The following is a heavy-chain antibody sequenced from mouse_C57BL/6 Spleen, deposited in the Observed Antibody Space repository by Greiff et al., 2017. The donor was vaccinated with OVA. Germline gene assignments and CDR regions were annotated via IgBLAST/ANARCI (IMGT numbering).Heavy chain of an antibody. D-gene: IGHD2-5*01. CDR3: TRKRYSNYDYAMDY. CDR1: GHTFTDYE. J-gene: IGHJ4*01. V-gene: IGHV1-15*01. Sequence: QVQLQQSGAELVRPGASVTLSCKASGHTFTDYELPWVKQTPVHGLEWIGAIDPETGGTAYNQKFKGKAILTADKSSSTAYMELRSLTSEDSAVYYCTRKRYSNYDYAMDYWGQGTSVTVSS. CDR2: IDPETGGT.